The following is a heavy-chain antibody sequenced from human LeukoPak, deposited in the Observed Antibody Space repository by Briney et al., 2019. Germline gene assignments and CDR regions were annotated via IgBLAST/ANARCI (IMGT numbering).Heavy chain of an antibody. CDR3: ARVSSGVEAIYYFDY. J-gene: IGHJ4*02. Sequence: GGSLRLSCVASGFSVSGKYMSWVRQAPGKGPEWISLLYGGGITKYADSVKGRFSISRDNFRNTLFLQMNSLRADDTALYYCARVSSGVEAIYYFDYWGQGTMVTVSS. CDR2: LYGGGIT. V-gene: IGHV3-66*01. D-gene: IGHD2-21*01. CDR1: GFSVSGKY.